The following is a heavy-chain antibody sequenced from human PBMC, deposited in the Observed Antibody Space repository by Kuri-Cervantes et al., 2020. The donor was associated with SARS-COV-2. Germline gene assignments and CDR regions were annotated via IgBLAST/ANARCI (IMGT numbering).Heavy chain of an antibody. Sequence: GESLKISCAASGFTFNTYAMSWVRQAPGEGLEWVSSITSRGGTTYYADSVKGRFTISRDNSYNTLYLQMNSLRAEDTAVYYCARDPHNYWGQGTLVTVSS. CDR3: ARDPHNY. D-gene: IGHD5-24*01. CDR1: GFTFNTYA. V-gene: IGHV3-23*01. J-gene: IGHJ4*02. CDR2: ITSRGGTT.